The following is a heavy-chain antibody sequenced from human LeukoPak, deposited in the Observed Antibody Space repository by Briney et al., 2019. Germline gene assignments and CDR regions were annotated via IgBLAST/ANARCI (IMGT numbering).Heavy chain of an antibody. Sequence: ASVKVSCKASGYTFTDYYIHWVRQAPGQGLEWMGWINPNSGGTNYAQKFQGRVTMTRDTSISTAYMELSRLRSDDTAVYYCARENRRDGYFSCFDYWGQGTLVTVSP. J-gene: IGHJ4*02. CDR2: INPNSGGT. D-gene: IGHD5-24*01. CDR3: ARENRRDGYFSCFDY. CDR1: GYTFTDYY. V-gene: IGHV1-2*02.